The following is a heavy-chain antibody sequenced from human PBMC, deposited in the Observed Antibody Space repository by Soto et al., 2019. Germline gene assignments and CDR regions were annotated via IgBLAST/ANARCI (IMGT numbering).Heavy chain of an antibody. CDR1: GDSVISNWW. D-gene: IGHD6-19*01. J-gene: IGHJ4*02. CDR3: VSRPGWYKIDS. V-gene: IGHV4-4*02. Sequence: QLQLQESGPGLVKPSGTLSLTCAVSGDSVISNWWWGWVRQSPGKGVEWIADMLHSGNTNYSPSLDRRVTLSVDKSKTQFSLKMTSMTAADTAFYFCVSRPGWYKIDSWGQGIVVTVSS. CDR2: MLHSGNT.